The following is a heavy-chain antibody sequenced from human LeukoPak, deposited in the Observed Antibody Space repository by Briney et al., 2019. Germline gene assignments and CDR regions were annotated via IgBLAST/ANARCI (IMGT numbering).Heavy chain of an antibody. CDR1: GGSMSSYY. D-gene: IGHD3-10*01. Sequence: SETLSLTCTVSGGSMSSYYWSWIRQPPGKGLEWIGYSYYIGSTNYNPSLKSRVTMSVDTSKNQFSLKLSSVTAADTAVYYCARDGSGSYYKWFDPWGQGTLVTVSS. CDR2: SYYIGST. J-gene: IGHJ5*02. V-gene: IGHV4-59*01. CDR3: ARDGSGSYYKWFDP.